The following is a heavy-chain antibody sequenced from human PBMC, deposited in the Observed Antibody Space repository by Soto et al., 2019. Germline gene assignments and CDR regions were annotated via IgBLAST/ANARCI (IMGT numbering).Heavy chain of an antibody. Sequence: GGSLRLSCAASGFNFSSYGMHWVRQAPGKGLEWVAVISYDGSNKYYADSVKGRFTISRDNSKNTLYLQMNSLRAEDTAVYYCAKDPFDYWGQGTLVTVSS. CDR1: GFNFSSYG. V-gene: IGHV3-30*18. CDR3: AKDPFDY. J-gene: IGHJ4*02. CDR2: ISYDGSNK.